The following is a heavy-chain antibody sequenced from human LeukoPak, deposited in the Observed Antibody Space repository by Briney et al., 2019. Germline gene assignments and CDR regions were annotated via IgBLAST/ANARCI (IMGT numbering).Heavy chain of an antibody. CDR1: GFTFSSYA. J-gene: IGHJ3*02. Sequence: GGSLRLSCAASGFTFSSYAMSWVRQAPGKGLEWVSAISGSGGSTYYADSVKGRFTISRDNSKNTLYLQMNCLRAEDTAVYYCAKDLRWLQFGEFDAFDIWGQGTMVTVSS. CDR3: AKDLRWLQFGEFDAFDI. D-gene: IGHD5-24*01. V-gene: IGHV3-23*01. CDR2: ISGSGGST.